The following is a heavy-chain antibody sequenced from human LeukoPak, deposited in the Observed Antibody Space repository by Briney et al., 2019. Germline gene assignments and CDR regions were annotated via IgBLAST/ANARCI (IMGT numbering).Heavy chain of an antibody. D-gene: IGHD3-10*01. CDR2: ISSGSSYR. V-gene: IGHV3-21*01. Sequence: GGSLRLSCAASGFSFRSYSMNWVRQAPGKGLEWVSSISSGSSYRYYADSVRGRFTISRDNAKSSLYLQMNSLRAEDTAVYYCARDVGRTGPGDYWGQGTLVTVSS. CDR3: ARDVGRTGPGDY. CDR1: GFSFRSYS. J-gene: IGHJ4*02.